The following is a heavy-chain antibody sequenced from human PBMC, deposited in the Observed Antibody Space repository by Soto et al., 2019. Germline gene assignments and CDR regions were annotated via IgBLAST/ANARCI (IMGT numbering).Heavy chain of an antibody. CDR3: ARDFPRYNWDMDV. CDR2: ISYDGSNK. Sequence: GGSLRLSCAASGFTFSSYGMHWVRQAPGKGLEWVAVISYDGSNKYYADSVKGRFTISRDNAKNSLYLQMNSLRDEDTAVYYCARDFPRYNWDMDVWGQGTTVTVSS. D-gene: IGHD1-20*01. J-gene: IGHJ6*02. CDR1: GFTFSSYG. V-gene: IGHV3-30*03.